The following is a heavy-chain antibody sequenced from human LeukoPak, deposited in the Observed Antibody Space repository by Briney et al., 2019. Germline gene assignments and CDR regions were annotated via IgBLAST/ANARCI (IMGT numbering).Heavy chain of an antibody. Sequence: GGSLRLSCAASGFTFSDHEMNWVRQAPGKGLEWLSYIDRTGAIIHDADSAKGRFTISRDNAKNSLYLQLSSLRVEDTAVYYCARDSHYDDILTGYYVGGLDYWGQGTLVTVSS. D-gene: IGHD3-9*01. CDR3: ARDSHYDDILTGYYVGGLDY. CDR2: IDRTGAII. V-gene: IGHV3-48*03. CDR1: GFTFSDHE. J-gene: IGHJ4*02.